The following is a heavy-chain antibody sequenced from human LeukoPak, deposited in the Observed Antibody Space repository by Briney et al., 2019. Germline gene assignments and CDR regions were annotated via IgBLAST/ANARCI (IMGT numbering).Heavy chain of an antibody. CDR1: GGTSSSYA. Sequence: GASVKVSCKASGGTSSSYAISWVRQAPGQGLEWMGRIIPILGIANYAQKFQGRVTITADKSTSTAYMELSSLRSEDTAVYYCARGESTVTTFIGVYWGQGTLVTVSS. J-gene: IGHJ4*02. CDR2: IIPILGIA. CDR3: ARGESTVTTFIGVY. V-gene: IGHV1-69*04. D-gene: IGHD4-17*01.